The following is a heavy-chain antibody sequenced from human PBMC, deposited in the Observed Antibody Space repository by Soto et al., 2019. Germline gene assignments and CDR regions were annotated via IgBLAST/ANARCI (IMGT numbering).Heavy chain of an antibody. CDR2: MNPNRGNT. V-gene: IGHV1-8*01. Sequence: QVQLVQSGAEVKKPGASVKVSCKASGYTFTSYDIHWVRKATGQGLEWMGWMNPNRGNTGYAQKFQGRGTMTMNTSISTAYMDLSILRSEDTAVYYCARGVCSSTSCYLYNLFDPWGQGTLVTVSS. D-gene: IGHD2-2*01. CDR1: GYTFTSYD. CDR3: ARGVCSSTSCYLYNLFDP. J-gene: IGHJ5*02.